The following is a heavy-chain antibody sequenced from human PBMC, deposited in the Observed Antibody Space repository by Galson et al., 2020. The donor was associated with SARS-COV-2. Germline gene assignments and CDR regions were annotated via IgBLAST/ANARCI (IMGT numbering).Heavy chain of an antibody. V-gene: IGHV3-30*18. D-gene: IGHD2-21*01. CDR3: AKRGEDYYFYYMDV. Sequence: GGSLRLSCAASGFTFSSYGMHWVRQAPGKGLEWVAVISYDGSNKYYADSVKGRFTISRDNSKNTLYLQMISLRAEDTAVYYCAKRGEDYYFYYMDVWGKGTTVTVSS. J-gene: IGHJ6*03. CDR2: ISYDGSNK. CDR1: GFTFSSYG.